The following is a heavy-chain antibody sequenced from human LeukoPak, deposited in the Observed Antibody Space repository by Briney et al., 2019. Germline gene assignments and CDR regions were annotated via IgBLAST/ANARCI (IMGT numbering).Heavy chain of an antibody. Sequence: ASVKVSCKASGGTFSSYAISWVRQAPGQGLEWMGRIIPIFGTANYAQKFQGRVTITTDESTSTAYMELSSLRSEDTAVYYCARENFRRITMVRWALDYWGQGTLVTVPS. CDR3: ARENFRRITMVRWALDY. CDR1: GGTFSSYA. D-gene: IGHD3-10*01. J-gene: IGHJ4*02. CDR2: IIPIFGTA. V-gene: IGHV1-69*05.